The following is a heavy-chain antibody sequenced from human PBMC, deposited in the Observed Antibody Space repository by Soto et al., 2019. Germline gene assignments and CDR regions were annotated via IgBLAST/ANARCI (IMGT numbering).Heavy chain of an antibody. V-gene: IGHV3-23*01. Sequence: EVQLLESGGGLVQPGGSLRLSCAASGFTFSSYAMNWVRQAPGKGMEWVSTISGSGGSTYYADSVKGRFTISRDNSKNTLYLQMNSLRAEDTAIYYYAKNNGDLDYWGQGPLVTVSS. CDR2: ISGSGGST. D-gene: IGHD4-17*01. J-gene: IGHJ4*02. CDR3: AKNNGDLDY. CDR1: GFTFSSYA.